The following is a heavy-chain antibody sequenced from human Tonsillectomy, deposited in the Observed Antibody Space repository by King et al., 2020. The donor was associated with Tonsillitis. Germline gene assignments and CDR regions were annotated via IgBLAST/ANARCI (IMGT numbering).Heavy chain of an antibody. V-gene: IGHV4-59*08. J-gene: IGHJ5*02. CDR3: ARFHYDSLSAEDS. CDR2: IYYSGST. D-gene: IGHD3-3*01. Sequence: VQLQESGPGLVRPSETLSLTCTVSGDSISSNYWNWILQPPGKGLEWIGYIYYSGSTNYNPSLKSRATISVDTSKNQFSLKMSSVTAADTAVYYCARFHYDSLSAEDSWGQGTLVTVPS. CDR1: GDSISSNY.